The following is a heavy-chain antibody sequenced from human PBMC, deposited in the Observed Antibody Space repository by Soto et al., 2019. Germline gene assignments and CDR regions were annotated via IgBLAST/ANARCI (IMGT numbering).Heavy chain of an antibody. J-gene: IGHJ5*02. CDR3: ARQSCSSTSCYSWVSWFDP. CDR2: IYYSGST. D-gene: IGHD2-2*01. CDR1: GGSISSYY. V-gene: IGHV4-59*08. Sequence: QVQLQESGPGLVKPSETLSLTCTVSGGSISSYYWSWIQQPPGKGLEWIGYIYYSGSTKYNPSLKSRVTISVDTSKNQFSLKLSSVTAADTAVYYCARQSCSSTSCYSWVSWFDPWGQGTLVTVSS.